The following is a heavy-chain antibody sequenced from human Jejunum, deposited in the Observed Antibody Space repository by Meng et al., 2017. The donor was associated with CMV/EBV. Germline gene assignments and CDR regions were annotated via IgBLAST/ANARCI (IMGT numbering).Heavy chain of an antibody. J-gene: IGHJ4*02. Sequence: SCAASGFTFSNAWMNWVRQAPGTGLEWVGRVKSEIDGATTDYAAPVKGRFTISRDDSKNTVYMQLNSLKSEDTGVYYCTTGCVVGSWGQGTLVTVSS. CDR1: GFTFSNAW. V-gene: IGHV3-15*01. CDR2: VKSEIDGATT. D-gene: IGHD2-21*01. CDR3: TTGCVVGS.